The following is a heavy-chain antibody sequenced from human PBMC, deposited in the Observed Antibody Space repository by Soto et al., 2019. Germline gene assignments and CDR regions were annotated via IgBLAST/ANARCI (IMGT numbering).Heavy chain of an antibody. Sequence: QVQLVQSGAEVKKPGASVKVSCKASGYTFTSYAMHWVRQAPGQRLEWMGWINAGNGNTKYSQKFQGRVTITRDTPASTAYMELSSLRSEDTAVYYCARGWELPDYWGQGTLVTVSS. D-gene: IGHD1-26*01. V-gene: IGHV1-3*01. CDR1: GYTFTSYA. CDR3: ARGWELPDY. CDR2: INAGNGNT. J-gene: IGHJ4*02.